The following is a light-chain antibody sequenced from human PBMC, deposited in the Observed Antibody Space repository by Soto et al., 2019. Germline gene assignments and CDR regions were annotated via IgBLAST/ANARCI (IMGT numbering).Light chain of an antibody. CDR3: AVWDETLIEV. CDR2: AVS. V-gene: IGLV2-11*01. Sequence: QSALTQPRSVSGSPGQSVSISCTGTNSDIGNYNLVSWYQQPPGKAPKLIISAVSRRPSGVPDRFSGSKSGNTASLTISGLQSEDEADYFCAVWDETLIEVFGTGTKLTVL. J-gene: IGLJ1*01. CDR1: NSDIGNYNL.